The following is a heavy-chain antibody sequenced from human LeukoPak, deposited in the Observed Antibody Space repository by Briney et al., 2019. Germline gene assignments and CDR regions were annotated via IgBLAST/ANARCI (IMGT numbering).Heavy chain of an antibody. CDR1: GFTFSSYA. D-gene: IGHD1-26*01. CDR3: AKSQDGGRLFHFDY. J-gene: IGHJ4*02. CDR2: ISGCGGST. V-gene: IGHV3-23*01. Sequence: PGGSLRLSCAASGFTFSSYAMSWVRQAPGKGLEWVSVISGCGGSTYSPDSVKGRFTISRDNSKNTLYLQMNSLRAEDTAVYFCAKSQDGGRLFHFDYWGQGTLVTVSS.